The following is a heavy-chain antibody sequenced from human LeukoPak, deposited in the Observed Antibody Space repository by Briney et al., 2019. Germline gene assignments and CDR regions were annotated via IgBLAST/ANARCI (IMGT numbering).Heavy chain of an antibody. J-gene: IGHJ4*02. Sequence: SVKVSCKASGGTFSSYAISWVRQAPGQGLEWMGGIIPILGTANYAQKFQGRVTITADESTSTAYMELSSLRSEDTAVYYCARVPGYSGYDYWYYFDYWGQGTLVTVSS. CDR3: ARVPGYSGYDYWYYFDY. D-gene: IGHD5-12*01. CDR1: GGTFSSYA. V-gene: IGHV1-69*01. CDR2: IIPILGTA.